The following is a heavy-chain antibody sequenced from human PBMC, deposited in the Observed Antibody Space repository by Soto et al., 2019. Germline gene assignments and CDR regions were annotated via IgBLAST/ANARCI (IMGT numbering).Heavy chain of an antibody. D-gene: IGHD2-15*01. CDR2: ISSSSSYI. J-gene: IGHJ6*04. CDR3: ARDDVLWDGGRCYGVPLDV. CDR1: GFTFSSYS. V-gene: IGHV3-21*01. Sequence: PGGSLRLSCAASGFTFSSYSMNWVRQAPGKGLEWVSSISSSSSYIYYADSVKGRFTISRDNAKNSLYLQMNSLRAEDTAVYYCARDDVLWDGGRCYGVPLDVWGKGTTVTVSS.